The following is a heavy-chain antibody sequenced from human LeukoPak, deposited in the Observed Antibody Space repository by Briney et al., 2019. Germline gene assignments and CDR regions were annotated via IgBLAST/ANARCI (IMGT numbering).Heavy chain of an antibody. CDR1: GFTFSSYW. V-gene: IGHV3-7*01. CDR3: AGGGGGRAAAVGY. J-gene: IGHJ4*02. CDR2: IKQDGTEK. Sequence: PGGSLRLSCAASGFTFSSYWMRWVRQAPGKGLEWGANIKQDGTEKYYVDSVKGRFTTSRDNAKNSLYLQMNSLRAEDTAVYYCAGGGGGRAAAVGYWGQGTLVTVSS. D-gene: IGHD6-13*01.